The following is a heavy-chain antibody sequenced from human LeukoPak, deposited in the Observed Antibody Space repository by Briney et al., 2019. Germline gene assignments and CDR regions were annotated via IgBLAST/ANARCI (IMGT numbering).Heavy chain of an antibody. D-gene: IGHD5-18*01. CDR3: AKDQFSDTAMVKDY. Sequence: GGSLRLSCAVSGFTFSNFWMNWVRQAPGKGLEWVSAISGSGGSTYYADSVKGRFTISRDNSKNTLYLQMNSLRAEDTAVYYCAKDQFSDTAMVKDYWGQGTLVTVSS. CDR2: ISGSGGST. V-gene: IGHV3-23*01. CDR1: GFTFSNFW. J-gene: IGHJ4*02.